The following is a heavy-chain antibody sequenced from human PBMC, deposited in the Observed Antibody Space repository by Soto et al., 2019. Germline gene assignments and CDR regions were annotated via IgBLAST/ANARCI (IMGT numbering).Heavy chain of an antibody. Sequence: GESLKISCKGSGYSFTSYWIAWVRQVPGKGLEWMGIIYPGDSDTRRSPSFQGQVTISADKSISTAYLQWSSLKASDTAMYYCARQSQSYYHDSSGFPLGAFDIWGQGTMVTV. J-gene: IGHJ3*02. V-gene: IGHV5-51*01. CDR1: GYSFTSYW. D-gene: IGHD3-22*01. CDR2: IYPGDSDT. CDR3: ARQSQSYYHDSSGFPLGAFDI.